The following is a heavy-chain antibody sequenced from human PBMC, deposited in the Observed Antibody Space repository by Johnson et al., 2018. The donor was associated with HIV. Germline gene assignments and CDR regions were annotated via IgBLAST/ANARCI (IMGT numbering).Heavy chain of an antibody. J-gene: IGHJ3*02. CDR1: GFTFNKFA. D-gene: IGHD4-17*01. V-gene: IGHV3-30*09. CDR2: ISFDGSNK. Sequence: QVQLVESGGGVVQPGGSLRLSCAASGFTFNKFAMHWVRQAPGKGLEWLAFISFDGSNKYFGGSVEGRFDISRENSKNSHYLHMKSLRVEDTAVYYCARSPETGDRLWRAFDIWGHGTMVTVSS. CDR3: ARSPETGDRLWRAFDI.